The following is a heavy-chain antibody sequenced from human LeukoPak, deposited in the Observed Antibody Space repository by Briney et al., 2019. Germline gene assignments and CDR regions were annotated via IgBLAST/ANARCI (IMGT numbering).Heavy chain of an antibody. CDR1: GFTFSSYA. V-gene: IGHV3-30*01. Sequence: PGRSLRLSCAASGFTFSSYAMHWVRQAPGKGLEWVAVISYDGSNKYYADSVKGRFTISGDNSKNTLYLQMNSLRAEDTAVYYCARENYGFDYWGQGTLVTVSS. J-gene: IGHJ4*02. D-gene: IGHD3-16*01. CDR2: ISYDGSNK. CDR3: ARENYGFDY.